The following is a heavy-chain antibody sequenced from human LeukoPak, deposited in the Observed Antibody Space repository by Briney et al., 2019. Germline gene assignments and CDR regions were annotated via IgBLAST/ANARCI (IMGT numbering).Heavy chain of an antibody. Sequence: GGSLRLSCAASGFTFSSYGMSWVREAPGKGLEWVSAISGSGGSTYYADSVKGRFTISKDNSKNTLYLQMNSLRAEDTAVYYCAKWRVSGSCRPLSEYFDYWGQGTLVTVSS. CDR2: ISGSGGST. J-gene: IGHJ4*02. CDR3: AKWRVSGSCRPLSEYFDY. CDR1: GFTFSSYG. V-gene: IGHV3-23*01. D-gene: IGHD3-16*02.